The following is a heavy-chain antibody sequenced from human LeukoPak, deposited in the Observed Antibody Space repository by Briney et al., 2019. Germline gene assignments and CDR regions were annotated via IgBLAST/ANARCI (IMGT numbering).Heavy chain of an antibody. Sequence: SETLSLTCTVSGGSISSSSYYWGWIRQPPGKGLEWIGSIYHSGSTYYNPSLKSRVTISVDTSKNQFSLKLSSVTAADTAVYYCARAGYSSSWIFYCFDYWGQGTLVTVSS. D-gene: IGHD6-13*01. V-gene: IGHV4-39*07. J-gene: IGHJ4*02. CDR2: IYHSGST. CDR3: ARAGYSSSWIFYCFDY. CDR1: GGSISSSSYY.